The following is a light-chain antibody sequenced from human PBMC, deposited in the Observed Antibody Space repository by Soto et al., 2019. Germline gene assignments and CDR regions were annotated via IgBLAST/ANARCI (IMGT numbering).Light chain of an antibody. CDR3: QQYGSSPWT. V-gene: IGKV3-20*01. Sequence: EIVLTQSPGTLSLSPGERATLSCRASQSVRSSYLAWYQQKPGQAPSLLIYGASSRATGIPDRFSGSGSETDFTLTSSRLEPEDFAVYYCQQYGSSPWTFGQGTKVEIK. CDR2: GAS. CDR1: QSVRSSY. J-gene: IGKJ1*01.